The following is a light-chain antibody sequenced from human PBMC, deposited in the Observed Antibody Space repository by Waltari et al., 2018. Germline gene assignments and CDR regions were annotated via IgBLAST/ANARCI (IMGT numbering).Light chain of an antibody. CDR3: QQYDDWPGT. Sequence: EIVMTQSPGTLSVSPGGRATLPCRASQSVSTNLAWYQQNPGQAPRLLIFDASTRATGVPGRFSGSGSGTDFTLTISRLQSQDFAVYYCQQYDDWPGTFGQGTKVEIK. CDR1: QSVSTN. J-gene: IGKJ1*01. CDR2: DAS. V-gene: IGKV3-15*01.